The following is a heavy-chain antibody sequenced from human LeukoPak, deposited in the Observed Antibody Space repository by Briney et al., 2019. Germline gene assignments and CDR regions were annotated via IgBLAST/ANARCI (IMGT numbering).Heavy chain of an antibody. D-gene: IGHD3-3*01. Sequence: PGGSLRLSCAASGFTFSSYSMNWVRQAPGKGLEWVSSISSSSSYIYYADSVKGRFTISRDNAKNSLYLQMNSLRAEDTAVYYCASSHYDFWSGYSGYWGQGTLVTVSS. J-gene: IGHJ4*02. V-gene: IGHV3-21*01. CDR2: ISSSSSYI. CDR1: GFTFSSYS. CDR3: ASSHYDFWSGYSGY.